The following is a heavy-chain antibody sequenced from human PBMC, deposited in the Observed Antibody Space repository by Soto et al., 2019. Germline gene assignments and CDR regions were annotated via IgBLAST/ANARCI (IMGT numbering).Heavy chain of an antibody. CDR2: IYSGGIT. CDR1: GFTVSSNY. CDR3: ARVKWFGELRSYYYYMDV. J-gene: IGHJ6*03. D-gene: IGHD3-10*01. V-gene: IGHV3-66*01. Sequence: ASVKVSCAASGFTVSSNYMSWVRQAPGKGLEWVSVIYSGGITYYADSVKGRFTISRDNSKNTLYLQMNSLRAEDTAVYYCARVKWFGELRSYYYYMDVWGKGTTVTVSS.